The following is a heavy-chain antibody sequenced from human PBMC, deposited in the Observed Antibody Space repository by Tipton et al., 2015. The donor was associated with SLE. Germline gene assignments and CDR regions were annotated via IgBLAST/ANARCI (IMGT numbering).Heavy chain of an antibody. Sequence: TLSLTCAVYGGSFSGYYWSWIRQPPGKGLEWIGEINHSGITNYNPSLKSRVTISIDTSKNQFSLRLSSVTAADTAVYYCARAFTTAVTDYFDYWGQGTLVTVSS. D-gene: IGHD4-23*01. CDR3: ARAFTTAVTDYFDY. CDR1: GGSFSGYY. CDR2: INHSGIT. J-gene: IGHJ4*02. V-gene: IGHV4-34*01.